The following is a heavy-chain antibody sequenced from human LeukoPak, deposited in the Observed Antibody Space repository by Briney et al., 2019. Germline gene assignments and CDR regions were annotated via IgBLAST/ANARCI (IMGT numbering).Heavy chain of an antibody. V-gene: IGHV3-7*01. CDR3: ARSGRGGAFDI. CDR1: GLTFSSYW. D-gene: IGHD1-26*01. CDR2: IKQDGSEK. Sequence: GGSLRLSCAASGLTFSSYWMSWVRQAPGKGLEWVANIKQDGSEKYYVDSVKGRFTISRDNAKNTQYLQMNSLRAEDTAVYYCARSGRGGAFDIWGQGTMVTVSS. J-gene: IGHJ3*02.